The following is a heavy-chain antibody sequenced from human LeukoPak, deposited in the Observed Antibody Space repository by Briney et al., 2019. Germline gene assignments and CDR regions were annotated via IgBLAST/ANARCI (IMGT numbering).Heavy chain of an antibody. CDR1: GYTFTSFG. CDR3: ARDGDYDFRSGPFDP. D-gene: IGHD3-3*01. CDR2: ISAYNGNT. J-gene: IGHJ5*02. Sequence: ASVKVSCKASGYTFTSFGISWVRQAPGQGLEWMGWISAYNGNTNYAQKLQGRVTMTTDTSTSTAYMELRSLRSDDTAVYYCARDGDYDFRSGPFDPWGQGTLVTVSS. V-gene: IGHV1-18*01.